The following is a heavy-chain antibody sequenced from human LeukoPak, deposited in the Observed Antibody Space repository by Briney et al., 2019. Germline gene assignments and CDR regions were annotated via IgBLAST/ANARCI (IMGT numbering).Heavy chain of an antibody. CDR1: GFTFSDFA. D-gene: IGHD6-13*01. V-gene: IGHV3-30-3*01. CDR3: ARDSITTGGTVYNWFDP. Sequence: GSLRLSRAASGFTFSDFAIHWVRQAPGKGLEWVAVISYDGSIKFFADSVKGRFTISRDNSKNTLYLQMNSLRDEDTALYYCARDSITTGGTVYNWFDPWGQGTLVTVSS. J-gene: IGHJ5*02. CDR2: ISYDGSIK.